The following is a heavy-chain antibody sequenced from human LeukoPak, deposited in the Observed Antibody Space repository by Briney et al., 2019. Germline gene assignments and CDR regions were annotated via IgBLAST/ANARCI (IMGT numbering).Heavy chain of an antibody. CDR1: GGSINSYY. CDR3: ARTTVGGYTYDYFYYYYMDV. V-gene: IGHV4-59*01. J-gene: IGHJ6*03. D-gene: IGHD5-18*01. Sequence: PSETLSLTCTVSGGSINSYYWSWIRQPPGKGLEWIGYIYYSGSTNYNPSLKSRVTISIDTSKNQFSLKLSSVTAADTAVYYCARTTVGGYTYDYFYYYYMDVWGKGTTVTISS. CDR2: IYYSGST.